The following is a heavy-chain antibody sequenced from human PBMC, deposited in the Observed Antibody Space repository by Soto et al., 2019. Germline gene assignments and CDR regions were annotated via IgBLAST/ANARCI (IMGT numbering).Heavy chain of an antibody. CDR2: IAPHSGRT. D-gene: IGHD3-10*01. CDR3: ARAATGSYHSAY. J-gene: IGHJ4*02. V-gene: IGHV1-18*04. Sequence: QVQLVQSGPEVKNPGASVRVSCMTSGYAFTSYGVNWVRQVPGQGLEWMGWIAPHSGRTTYLPKFQGRVTITAAPSTNTAYMELTSLSSDDTGIYFCARAATGSYHSAYWGQGTVVTVSA. CDR1: GYAFTSYG.